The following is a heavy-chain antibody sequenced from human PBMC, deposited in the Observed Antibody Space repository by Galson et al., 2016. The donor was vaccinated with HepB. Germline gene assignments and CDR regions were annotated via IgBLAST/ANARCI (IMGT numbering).Heavy chain of an antibody. CDR2: ISYDGSNK. D-gene: IGHD4-23*01. CDR3: ARTTVAKPGYYYYMDV. J-gene: IGHJ6*03. V-gene: IGHV3-30-3*01. Sequence: SLRLSCAASGFTFSSYAMHWVRQAPGKGLEWVAVISYDGSNKYYADSVKGRFIISRDNSKKTLYLQMNSLRAEDTAVYYCARTTVAKPGYYYYMDVWGKGTTVTVSS. CDR1: GFTFSSYA.